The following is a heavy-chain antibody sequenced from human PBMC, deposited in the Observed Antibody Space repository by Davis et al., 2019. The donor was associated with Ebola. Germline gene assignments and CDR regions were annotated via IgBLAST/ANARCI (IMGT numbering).Heavy chain of an antibody. CDR1: GYTFTSYG. V-gene: IGHV1-69*13. J-gene: IGHJ6*02. D-gene: IGHD3-3*01. CDR2: IIPIFGTA. CDR3: ARSGRITIFGVVTSYYYYGMDV. Sequence: SVKVSCKASGYTFTSYGISWVRQAPGQGLEWMGGIIPIFGTANYAQKFQGRVTITADESTSTAYMELSSLRSEDTAVYYCARSGRITIFGVVTSYYYYGMDVWGQGTTVTVSS.